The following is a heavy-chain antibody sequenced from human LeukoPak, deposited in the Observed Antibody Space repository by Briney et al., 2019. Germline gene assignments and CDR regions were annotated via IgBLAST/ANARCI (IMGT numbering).Heavy chain of an antibody. J-gene: IGHJ4*02. V-gene: IGHV3-53*01. CDR1: GFTVSSKY. Sequence: PGGSLRLSCAASGFTVSSKYMSWVRETPGKGRQWVALIYSSGDAYTPDSVKGRFTISRDDSENTLYHQMDSLRAEDTAVYYCATGYYFGSGSYGYLDYWGQGTLVTVSS. CDR3: ATGYYFGSGSYGYLDY. D-gene: IGHD3-10*01. CDR2: IYSSGDA.